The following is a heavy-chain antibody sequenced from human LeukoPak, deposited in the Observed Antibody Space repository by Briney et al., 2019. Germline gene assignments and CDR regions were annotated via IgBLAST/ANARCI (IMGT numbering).Heavy chain of an antibody. CDR1: GGSISSGDYY. V-gene: IGHV4-30-4*01. D-gene: IGHD2-15*01. CDR2: IYYSGST. Sequence: SETLSLTCTVSGGSISSGDYYWSWILQPPGKGLEWIGYIYYSGSTYYNPSLKSRVTISVDTSKNQFSLKLSSVTAADTAVYYCARDRTLGYYDYWGQGTLVTVSS. J-gene: IGHJ4*02. CDR3: ARDRTLGYYDY.